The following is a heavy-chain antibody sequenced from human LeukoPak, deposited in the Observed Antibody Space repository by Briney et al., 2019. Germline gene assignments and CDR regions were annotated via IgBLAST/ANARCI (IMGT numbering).Heavy chain of an antibody. V-gene: IGHV1-46*01. CDR3: ARDVRRIAVAGTQLDY. CDR1: GYTFINYY. J-gene: IGHJ4*02. D-gene: IGHD6-19*01. Sequence: ASVKVSCKASGYTFINYYMHWVRQAPGQGLEWMGITTPGGGSTSYAQKLQGRVTMTRDTSTSTVYMELSSLTSEDTAVYYCARDVRRIAVAGTQLDYWGQGTLVTVSS. CDR2: TTPGGGST.